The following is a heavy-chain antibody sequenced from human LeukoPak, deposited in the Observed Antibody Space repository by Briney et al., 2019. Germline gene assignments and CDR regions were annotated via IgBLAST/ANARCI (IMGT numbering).Heavy chain of an antibody. V-gene: IGHV3-53*01. CDR3: ARDRMVRGASDY. Sequence: GGSLRHSCAPSGVTLSGNYMSWVRPAPGEGLERVSVIYSGGSTYHADSVKGRFTISRDSSKNTLYLQMNSLRAEDTAVYYCARDRMVRGASDYWGQGTLVTVSS. CDR1: GVTLSGNY. J-gene: IGHJ4*02. D-gene: IGHD3-10*01. CDR2: IYSGGST.